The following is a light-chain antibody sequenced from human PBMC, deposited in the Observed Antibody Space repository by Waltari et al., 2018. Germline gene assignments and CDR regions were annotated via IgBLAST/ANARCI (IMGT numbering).Light chain of an antibody. CDR3: QQSHSSTLT. CDR2: AAS. J-gene: IGKJ4*01. V-gene: IGKV1-39*01. CDR1: QSITDY. Sequence: DIQMTQSPSSLSASVGDRVTITCRASQSITDYLNWYQQMPGKAPKLLIYAASNLQSGVPSRFSGSGSGTDFTLTISNLRPEDSATYYCQQSHSSTLTFGGGTKVEIK.